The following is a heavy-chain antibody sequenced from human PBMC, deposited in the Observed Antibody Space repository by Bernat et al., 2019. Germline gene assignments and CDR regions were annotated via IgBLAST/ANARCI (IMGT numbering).Heavy chain of an antibody. Sequence: EVQLVESGGGLVQPGGSLRLSCAATGFTFSSYRMHWVRQAPGTGLVWVSRINNDGSGISYADSVKGRFTISRDNAKNSLYLQMNSLRAEDTAVYYCATARLGETFDYWGQGTLVTVSS. CDR3: ATARLGETFDY. CDR1: GFTFSSYR. J-gene: IGHJ4*02. CDR2: INNDGSGI. D-gene: IGHD3-10*01. V-gene: IGHV3-74*01.